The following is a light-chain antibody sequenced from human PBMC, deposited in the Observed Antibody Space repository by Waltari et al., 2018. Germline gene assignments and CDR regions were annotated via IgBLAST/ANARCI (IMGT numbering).Light chain of an antibody. CDR3: HQYNNWPPNT. Sequence: ETLMTQSPATLSVSTGESVTLSCRASQSVTTNLAWYQQKPGQAPRLLIYRASTRATGVPARFSGSGSGTEFTLTINALQSEDFAVYYCHQYNNWPPNTFGQGTLLEIK. CDR2: RAS. V-gene: IGKV3-15*01. CDR1: QSVTTN. J-gene: IGKJ2*01.